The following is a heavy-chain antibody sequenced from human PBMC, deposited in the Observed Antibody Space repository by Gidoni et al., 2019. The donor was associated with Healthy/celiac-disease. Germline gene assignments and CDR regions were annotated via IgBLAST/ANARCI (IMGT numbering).Heavy chain of an antibody. D-gene: IGHD6-6*01. Sequence: QVQLQESGPGLVKPSETLSLTCTVSGGPISSYYWSWIRQPPGKGLEWIGYIYYSGSTNYNPSLKSRVTISVDTSKNQFSLKLSSVTAADTAVYYCASSTAARLYYFDYWGQGTLVTVSS. CDR2: IYYSGST. CDR1: GGPISSYY. CDR3: ASSTAARLYYFDY. J-gene: IGHJ4*02. V-gene: IGHV4-59*01.